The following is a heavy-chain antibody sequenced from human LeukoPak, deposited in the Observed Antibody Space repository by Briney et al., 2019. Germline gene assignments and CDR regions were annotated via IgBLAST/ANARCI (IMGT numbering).Heavy chain of an antibody. CDR3: AKGPDITIFGVVIIPLDGMDV. J-gene: IGHJ6*02. V-gene: IGHV3-23*01. D-gene: IGHD3-3*01. CDR2: ISGSGGST. CDR1: GFTFSSYA. Sequence: GGSLRLSCAASGFTFSSYAMSWVRQAPGKGLEWVSAISGSGGSTYYADSVKGRFTISRDNSKNTLYLQMNSQRAEDTAVYYCAKGPDITIFGVVIIPLDGMDVWGQGTTVTVSS.